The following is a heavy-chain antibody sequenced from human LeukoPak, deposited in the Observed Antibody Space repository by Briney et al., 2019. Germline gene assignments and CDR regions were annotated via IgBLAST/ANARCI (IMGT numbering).Heavy chain of an antibody. CDR1: GYTFTGYY. D-gene: IGHD2-2*01. V-gene: IGHV1-2*06. CDR2: INPNSGGT. Sequence: ASVKVSCKASGYTFTGYYMHWVRQAPGQGLEWMGRINPNSGGTNYAQKLQGRGTMTRDTSHRTAYMELCRLRSDGNAVYYCARMAIVVVPAAMNANYWGQGTLVTVSS. CDR3: ARMAIVVVPAAMNANY. J-gene: IGHJ4*02.